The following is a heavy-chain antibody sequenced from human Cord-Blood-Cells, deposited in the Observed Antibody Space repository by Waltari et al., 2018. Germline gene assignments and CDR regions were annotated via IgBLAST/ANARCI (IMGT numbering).Heavy chain of an antibody. D-gene: IGHD7-27*01. CDR3: ARDRAAGEDAFDI. J-gene: IGHJ3*02. CDR2: IWYDGSNK. V-gene: IGHV3-33*01. Sequence: VQPGRSLRLSCAASGFTFSSYGMHWVRQAPGKGLEWVAVIWYDGSNKYYADSVKGRFTISRDNSKNTLYLQMNSLRAEDTAVYYCARDRAAGEDAFDIWGQGTMDTVSS. CDR1: GFTFSSYG.